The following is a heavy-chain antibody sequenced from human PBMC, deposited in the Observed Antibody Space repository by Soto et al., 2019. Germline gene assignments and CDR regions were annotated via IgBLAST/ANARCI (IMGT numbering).Heavy chain of an antibody. CDR2: IRGSRDGT. J-gene: IGHJ4*02. Sequence: GGSLSLSCAASGFTFINYTISWVRQAQRKGLEWVSAIRGSRDGTFYAASVKGRFTMLRDNAENTLYLQMNRLRGEDTAIYYCAQGDGSSSWYGNSWGQGTLVTVSS. CDR1: GFTFINYT. D-gene: IGHD6-13*01. CDR3: AQGDGSSSWYGNS. V-gene: IGHV3-23*01.